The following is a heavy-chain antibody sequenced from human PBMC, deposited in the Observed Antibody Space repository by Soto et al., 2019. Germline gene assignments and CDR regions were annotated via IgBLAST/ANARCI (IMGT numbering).Heavy chain of an antibody. Sequence: SETLSLTCTVSGDSISSNNNYWSWIRQPPGEGLEWIGFISYSGTTSYSPSLKSRVAISLDTSKNQFSLSLSPVTAADTAVYYCATGRGYSYGLDPWGQGTLVT. V-gene: IGHV4-30-4*01. CDR3: ATGRGYSYGLDP. J-gene: IGHJ5*02. D-gene: IGHD5-18*01. CDR1: GDSISSNNNY. CDR2: ISYSGTT.